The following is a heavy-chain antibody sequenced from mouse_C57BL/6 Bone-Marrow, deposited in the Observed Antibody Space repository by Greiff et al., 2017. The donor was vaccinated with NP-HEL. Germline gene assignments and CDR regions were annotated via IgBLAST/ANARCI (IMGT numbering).Heavy chain of an antibody. D-gene: IGHD1-1*01. Sequence: QVQLQQPGAELVMPGASVKLSCKASGYTFTSYWMHWVKQRPGQGLEWIGEIDPSDSYTNYNQKFKGKSTWTVDKSSSTAYMQLSSLTSEDSAVYYCARYGFWYFDVWGTGTTVTVSS. CDR1: GYTFTSYW. V-gene: IGHV1-69*01. CDR3: ARYGFWYFDV. J-gene: IGHJ1*03. CDR2: IDPSDSYT.